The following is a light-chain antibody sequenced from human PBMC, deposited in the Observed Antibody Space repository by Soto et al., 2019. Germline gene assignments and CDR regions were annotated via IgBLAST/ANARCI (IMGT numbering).Light chain of an antibody. CDR1: SSDVGGYNY. CDR2: EVS. J-gene: IGLJ3*02. CDR3: SSYTSSSTWV. Sequence: QSALTQPASASGSPGQSITISCTGTSSDVGGYNYVSWYQQHPGKAPKLMIYEVSNRPSGVSNRFSGSKSGNTASLTISGLQAEEEADYYCSSYTSSSTWVFGGGTKLTVL. V-gene: IGLV2-14*01.